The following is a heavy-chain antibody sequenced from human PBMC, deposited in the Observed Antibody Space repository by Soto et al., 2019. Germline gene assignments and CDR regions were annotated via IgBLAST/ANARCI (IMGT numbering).Heavy chain of an antibody. J-gene: IGHJ5*02. CDR2: IFSGDNT. Sequence: EVQLVESGGGLIQPGGSLRLSCAASGFTVSGNYITWVRQAPGKGLEWVSVIFSGDNTYYSDSVKGRFTISRDNSKNTVYLQMIRLRGDDTAVYFWAAGLTLPVRPSFDTWGQGTLLTVSS. D-gene: IGHD6-13*01. CDR1: GFTVSGNY. V-gene: IGHV3-53*01. CDR3: AAGLTLPVRPSFDT.